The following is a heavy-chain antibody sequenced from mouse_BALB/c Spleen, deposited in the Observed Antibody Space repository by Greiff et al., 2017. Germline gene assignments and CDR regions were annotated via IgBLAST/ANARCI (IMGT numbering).Heavy chain of an antibody. J-gene: IGHJ4*01. Sequence: VQLQQSGAELVRPGSSVKISCKASGYAFSSYWMNWVKQRPGQGLEWIGQIYPGDGDTNYNGKFKGKATLTADKSSSTAYMQLSSLTSEDSAVYFCARESAGYYVYYAMDYWGQGTSVTVSS. V-gene: IGHV1-80*01. CDR1: GYAFSSYW. D-gene: IGHD2-3*01. CDR2: IYPGDGDT. CDR3: ARESAGYYVYYAMDY.